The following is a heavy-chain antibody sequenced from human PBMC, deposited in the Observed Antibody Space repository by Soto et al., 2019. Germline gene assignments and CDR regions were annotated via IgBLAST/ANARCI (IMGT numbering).Heavy chain of an antibody. CDR3: ARTAYCIGGACYKHYFDY. D-gene: IGHD2-15*01. J-gene: IGHJ4*02. V-gene: IGHV4-39*01. CDR1: GGSISSSSYY. CDR2: IYYTGST. Sequence: NPSETLSLTCTVSGGSISSSSYYWGWIRQPPGKGLEWIGTIYYTGSTYYSPSLRSRVTISVDTSKNQFSLKLTSVTAADTAVYYCARTAYCIGGACYKHYFDYWGQGTLVTVSS.